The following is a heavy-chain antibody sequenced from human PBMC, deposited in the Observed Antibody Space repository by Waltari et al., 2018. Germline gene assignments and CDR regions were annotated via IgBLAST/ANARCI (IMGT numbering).Heavy chain of an antibody. CDR1: GGSISSYY. V-gene: IGHV4-59*01. D-gene: IGHD3-22*01. Sequence: QVQLQESGPGLVKPSETLSLTCTVSGGSISSYYWSWIRQPPGKGLEWIGYIYYSGSTNYNPSLKRRVTISVDTSKNQFSLKLSSVTAADTAVYYCARGPNYYDSSGYYDYWGQGTLVTVSS. J-gene: IGHJ4*02. CDR3: ARGPNYYDSSGYYDY. CDR2: IYYSGST.